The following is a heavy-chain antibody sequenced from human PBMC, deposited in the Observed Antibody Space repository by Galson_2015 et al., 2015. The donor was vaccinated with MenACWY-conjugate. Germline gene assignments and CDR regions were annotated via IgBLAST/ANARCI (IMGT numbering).Heavy chain of an antibody. Sequence: SLRLSCAASGFSFTTYAMSWVRQSPGKGLEWVSAINGGGHTTYYADSVKGRFTISRNNAKKSLYLQINSLRAEDTAVYYCASVWMVRGLFDYWGQGTLVTVFS. J-gene: IGHJ4*02. V-gene: IGHV3-23*01. D-gene: IGHD3-10*01. CDR3: ASVWMVRGLFDY. CDR1: GFSFTTYA. CDR2: INGGGHTT.